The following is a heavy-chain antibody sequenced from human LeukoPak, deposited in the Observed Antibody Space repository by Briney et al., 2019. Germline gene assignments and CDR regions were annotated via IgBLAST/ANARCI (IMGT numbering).Heavy chain of an antibody. Sequence: PSETLSLTCTVSGGSISSYYWSWIRQPPGKGLDWIGYIYYSGSTNYNSSLKSRVTMSVDTSKNQFSLKLSSVTAADTAVYYCASGALWELLSFDYWGQGTLVTVSS. CDR2: IYYSGST. CDR3: ASGALWELLSFDY. J-gene: IGHJ4*02. CDR1: GGSISSYY. D-gene: IGHD1-26*01. V-gene: IGHV4-59*01.